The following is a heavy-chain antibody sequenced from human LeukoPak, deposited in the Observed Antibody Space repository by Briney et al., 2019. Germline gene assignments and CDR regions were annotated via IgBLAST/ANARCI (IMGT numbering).Heavy chain of an antibody. CDR2: IYSGGST. V-gene: IGHV3-53*01. CDR1: GFTVSSNY. CDR3: ARGPAAIFEWGTNYMDV. Sequence: GGSLRLSCAASGFTVSSNYMSWVRQAPGKGLEWVSVIYSGGSTYYADSVKGRFTISRDNSKNTLYLQMNSLRAEDTAVYYCARGPAAIFEWGTNYMDVWGKGTTVTVSS. J-gene: IGHJ6*03. D-gene: IGHD2-2*02.